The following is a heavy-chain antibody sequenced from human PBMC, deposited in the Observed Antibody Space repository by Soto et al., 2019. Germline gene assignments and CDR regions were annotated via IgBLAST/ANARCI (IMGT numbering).Heavy chain of an antibody. CDR3: ARVGSGNDAFDI. J-gene: IGHJ3*02. CDR2: IYYSGST. CDR1: GGSISSGGYY. D-gene: IGHD1-1*01. Sequence: SETLSLTCTVSGGSISSGGYYWSWIRQHPGKGLEWIGYIYYSGSTYYNPSLKSRVTISVDTSKNQFSLKLSSVTAADTAVYYCARVGSGNDAFDIWGQGTMVTVSS. V-gene: IGHV4-31*03.